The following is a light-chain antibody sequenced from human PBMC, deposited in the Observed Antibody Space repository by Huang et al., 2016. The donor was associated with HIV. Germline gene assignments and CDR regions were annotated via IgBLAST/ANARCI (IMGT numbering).Light chain of an antibody. CDR2: GAS. V-gene: IGKV3-15*01. CDR3: QQYNNWPPMYT. Sequence: EIVLTQSPATRSMSPGQRATLSCRASQSVSRNLAWFQQKPGQAPRLLIYGASARATGSPARFSGSGSRTEFTLTISSLQSEDFAVYYCQQYNNWPPMYTFGQGTKLEV. J-gene: IGKJ2*01. CDR1: QSVSRN.